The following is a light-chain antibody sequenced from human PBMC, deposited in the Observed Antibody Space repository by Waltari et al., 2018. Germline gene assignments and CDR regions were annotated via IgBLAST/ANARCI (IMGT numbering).Light chain of an antibody. CDR3: QSYDSGLSGVV. CDR1: SSNIGAAYD. CDR2: ANN. V-gene: IGLV1-40*01. J-gene: IGLJ2*01. Sequence: QSVLTQPPSVSGAPGQRVTISCTGSSSNIGAAYDVHWYHQLPGTAPKLLIYANNNRPSGVPDRFSGSKSGTSASLAITGLQPEDEADYYCQSYDSGLSGVVFSGGTKLTVL.